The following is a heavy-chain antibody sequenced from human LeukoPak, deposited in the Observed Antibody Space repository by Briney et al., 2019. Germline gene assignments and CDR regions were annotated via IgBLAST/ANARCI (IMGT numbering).Heavy chain of an antibody. Sequence: SETLSLACTVSGGSITHYYWTWIRQPPGKTLEWIGYSYYSGSTKYNPSLKSRVTISVDTSNNQFSLNLRSVTAADTAVYYCATTTSGGDAFDIWGQGTMVTVSS. V-gene: IGHV4-59*01. J-gene: IGHJ3*02. D-gene: IGHD1-26*01. CDR2: SYYSGST. CDR1: GGSITHYY. CDR3: ATTTSGGDAFDI.